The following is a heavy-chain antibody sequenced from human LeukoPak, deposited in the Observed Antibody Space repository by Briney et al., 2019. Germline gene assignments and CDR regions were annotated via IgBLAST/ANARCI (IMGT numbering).Heavy chain of an antibody. CDR1: GFTFSDYY. CDR3: ARERKTGSAYHFDY. D-gene: IGHD6-19*01. V-gene: IGHV3-11*06. Sequence: GVSLRLSCGAFGFTFSDYYMSWIRQAPGKGPEWISHKSSTAGYTNYADSVKGRFTISRDNTKNSLYLQLNSLRAEDTAVCYCARERKTGSAYHFDYWGQGTPVTVS. CDR2: KSSTAGYT. J-gene: IGHJ4*02.